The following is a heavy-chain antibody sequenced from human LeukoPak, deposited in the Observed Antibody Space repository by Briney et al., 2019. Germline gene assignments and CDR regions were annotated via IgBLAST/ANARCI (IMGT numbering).Heavy chain of an antibody. J-gene: IGHJ3*02. Sequence: SETLSLTCTVSGYSISSGYYWGWIRQPPGKGLEWIGSIYYSGSTYYNPSLKSRVTISVDTSKNQFSLKLSSVTAADTAVYYCAREGGLDGDSAYGDAFDIWGQGTMVTVSS. D-gene: IGHD4-17*01. V-gene: IGHV4-38-2*02. CDR2: IYYSGST. CDR3: AREGGLDGDSAYGDAFDI. CDR1: GYSISSGYY.